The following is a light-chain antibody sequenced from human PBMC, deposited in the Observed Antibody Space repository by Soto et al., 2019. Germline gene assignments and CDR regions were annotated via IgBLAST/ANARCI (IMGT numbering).Light chain of an antibody. J-gene: IGKJ1*01. CDR3: QQYNNWPRT. V-gene: IGKV3D-15*01. Sequence: EIVWKQSPGILSLSPGERASLSCGASPSMSRSFLAWYQQKPGQAPRLLLSGASSRATGIPDRFSGSGSGTQFTLTISSLQSEDFAVYYCQQYNNWPRTFGQGTKVDIK. CDR2: GAS. CDR1: PSMSRS.